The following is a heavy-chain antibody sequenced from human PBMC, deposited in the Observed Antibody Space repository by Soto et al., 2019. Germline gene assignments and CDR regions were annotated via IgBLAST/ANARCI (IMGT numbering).Heavy chain of an antibody. D-gene: IGHD6-19*01. CDR1: GFTFSSYS. V-gene: IGHV3-21*01. CDR3: ARLRAGWSHSSYFDY. CDR2: ISSSSSYI. J-gene: IGHJ4*02. Sequence: ESGGGLVKPGGSLRLSCAASGFTFSSYSMNWVRQAPGKGLEWVSSISSSSSYIYYADSVKGRFTISRDNAKNSLYLQMNSLRAEDTAVYYCARLRAGWSHSSYFDYWGQGTLVTVSS.